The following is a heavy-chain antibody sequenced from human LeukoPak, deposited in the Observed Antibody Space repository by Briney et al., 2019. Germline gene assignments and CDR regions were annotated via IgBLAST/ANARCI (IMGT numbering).Heavy chain of an antibody. D-gene: IGHD1-26*01. CDR1: GFTFSSYW. CDR2: IKQDGSEK. V-gene: IGHV3-7*03. Sequence: GGSLRLSCAASGFTFSSYWMSWVRQAPGKGLEWVANIKQDGSEKYYVDSVKGRFTISRDNAKNSLYLQMNSLRAEDTAVYCCARGGAYYYYGMDVWGKGTTVTVSS. J-gene: IGHJ6*04. CDR3: ARGGAYYYYGMDV.